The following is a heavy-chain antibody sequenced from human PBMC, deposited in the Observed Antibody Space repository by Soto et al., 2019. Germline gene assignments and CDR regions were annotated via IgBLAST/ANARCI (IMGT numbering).Heavy chain of an antibody. CDR2: IGTAGDT. J-gene: IGHJ6*02. D-gene: IGHD6-25*01. CDR3: ARVRGAGIAAGYYYGMDV. V-gene: IGHV3-13*01. CDR1: GFTFSSYD. Sequence: GSLRLSCAASGFTFSSYDMHWVRQATGKGLEWVSAIGTAGDTYYPGSVKGRFTISRENAKNSLYLQMNSLRAGDTAVYYCARVRGAGIAAGYYYGMDVWGQGTTVTVSS.